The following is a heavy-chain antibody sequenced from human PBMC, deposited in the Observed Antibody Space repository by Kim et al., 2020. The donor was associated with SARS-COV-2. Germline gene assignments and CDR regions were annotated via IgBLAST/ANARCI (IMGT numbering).Heavy chain of an antibody. Sequence: GGSLRLSCAASGFTFSSYAMRWVRQAPGKGLEWVSAISGSGGSTYYADSVKGRFTISRDNSKNTLYLQMNSLRAEDTAVYYCAKVADGAKYSSSWYNYWGQGTLVTVSS. D-gene: IGHD6-13*01. CDR1: GFTFSSYA. V-gene: IGHV3-23*01. CDR2: ISGSGGST. CDR3: AKVADGAKYSSSWYNY. J-gene: IGHJ4*02.